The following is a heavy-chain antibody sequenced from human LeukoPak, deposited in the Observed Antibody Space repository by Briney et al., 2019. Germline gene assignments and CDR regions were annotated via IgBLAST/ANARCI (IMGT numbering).Heavy chain of an antibody. CDR2: IRYDGSNK. J-gene: IGHJ4*02. D-gene: IGHD2-2*01. Sequence: QPGGSLRLPCAASGFTFSSYGMHWVRQAPGKGLEWVAFIRYDGSNKYYADSVKGRFTISRDNSKNTLYLQMNSLRAEDTAVYYCAKDGVIVVPAANYFDYWGQGTLVTVSS. CDR1: GFTFSSYG. V-gene: IGHV3-30*02. CDR3: AKDGVIVVPAANYFDY.